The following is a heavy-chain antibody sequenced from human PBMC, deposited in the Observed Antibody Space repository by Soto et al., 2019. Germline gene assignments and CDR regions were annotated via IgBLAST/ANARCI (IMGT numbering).Heavy chain of an antibody. V-gene: IGHV4-38-2*02. CDR2: IYHSGNT. CDR1: GYSISSGFY. CDR3: ARERAGGPVDY. J-gene: IGHJ4*02. Sequence: PSETLSLTCSVSGYSISSGFYWGWIRQPPGKGLQWIGNIYHSGNTYYNPSLKSRVTMSVDTSKNQFSLRLTSVSAADTAVYFCARERAGGPVDYWGQGTLVTVSS.